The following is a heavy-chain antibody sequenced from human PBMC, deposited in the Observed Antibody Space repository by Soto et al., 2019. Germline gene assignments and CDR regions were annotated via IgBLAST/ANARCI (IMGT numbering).Heavy chain of an antibody. V-gene: IGHV1-18*04. CDR2: NSAYSGNT. CDR3: ARVVKAGDYGDYGRYYFDY. CDR1: GYTFTYYE. D-gene: IGHD4-17*01. J-gene: IGHJ4*01. Sequence: QVHLMQSGAEVKKPGASVKVSCKASGYTFTYYEITWVRQAPGQGLEWMGWNSAYSGNTNYAKKLRGRLTRTTNTSTNTAYMELRSLRSDDTAVYYCARVVKAGDYGDYGRYYFDYWGHGTLVTVSS.